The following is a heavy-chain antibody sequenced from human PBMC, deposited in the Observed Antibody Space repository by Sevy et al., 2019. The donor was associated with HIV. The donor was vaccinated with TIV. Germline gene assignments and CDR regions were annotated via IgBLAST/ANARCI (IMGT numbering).Heavy chain of an antibody. J-gene: IGHJ4*02. CDR2: ISGSGGST. CDR1: GFILSSYA. Sequence: GGSLRLSCAASGFILSSYAMSWVRQAPGKGLEWVSAISGSGGSTYYAYSVKGRFTISRDNSKNTLYLQMNSLRAEDTAVYYCAKGEGYDYVWGSYRYPDLFDYWGQGSLVTVSS. V-gene: IGHV3-23*01. D-gene: IGHD3-16*02. CDR3: AKGEGYDYVWGSYRYPDLFDY.